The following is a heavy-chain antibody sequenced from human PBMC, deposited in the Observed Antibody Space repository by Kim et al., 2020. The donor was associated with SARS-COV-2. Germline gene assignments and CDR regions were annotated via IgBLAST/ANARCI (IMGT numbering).Heavy chain of an antibody. CDR2: INHSGST. CDR3: ARDGYYYGSGSSHLNYFD. J-gene: IGHJ4*01. D-gene: IGHD3-10*01. CDR1: GGSFSGYY. Sequence: SETLSLTCAVYGGSFSGYYWSWIRQPPGKGLEWIGEINHSGSTNYNPSLKSRVTISVDTSKNQFSLKLSSVTAADTAVYYCARDGYYYGSGSSHLNYFD. V-gene: IGHV4-34*01.